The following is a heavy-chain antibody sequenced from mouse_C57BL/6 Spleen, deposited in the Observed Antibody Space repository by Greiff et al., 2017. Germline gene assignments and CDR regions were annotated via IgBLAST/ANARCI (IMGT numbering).Heavy chain of an antibody. CDR1: GYTFTSYW. J-gene: IGHJ1*03. Sequence: VQLQQPGAELVRPGTSVKLSCKASGYTFTSYWMHWVKQRPGQGLEWIGVIDPSDSYTNYNQKFKGKATLTVDTSSSTAYMQLSSLTSEDSAVYYCARKTTVVAHWYFDVWGTGTTVTVSS. CDR2: IDPSDSYT. CDR3: ARKTTVVAHWYFDV. D-gene: IGHD1-1*01. V-gene: IGHV1-59*01.